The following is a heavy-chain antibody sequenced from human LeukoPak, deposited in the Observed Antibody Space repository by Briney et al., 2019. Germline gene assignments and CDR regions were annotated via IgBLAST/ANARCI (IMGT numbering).Heavy chain of an antibody. CDR1: GFTFSSYS. D-gene: IGHD5-24*01. Sequence: PGGSLRLSCAASGFTFSSYSMNWVRQAPGKGLEWVSSISSSSSYIYYADSVKGRFTISRDNAKNSLYLQMNSLRAEDTAVYYCARDLGLATTFDYWGQGTLVTVSS. CDR2: ISSSSSYI. V-gene: IGHV3-21*01. J-gene: IGHJ4*02. CDR3: ARDLGLATTFDY.